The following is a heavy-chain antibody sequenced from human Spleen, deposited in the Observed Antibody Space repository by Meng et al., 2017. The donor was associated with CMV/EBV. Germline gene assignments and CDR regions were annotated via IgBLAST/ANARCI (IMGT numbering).Heavy chain of an antibody. CDR1: GGSISSYY. D-gene: IGHD2-2*02. CDR3: ARMTGGYCSSTSCYRGPGYYGMDV. Sequence: GSLRLSCTVSGGSISSYYWSWIRQPPGKGLEWIGYIYYSGSTNYNPSLKSRVTISVDTSKNQFSLKLSSVTAADTAVYYCARMTGGYCSSTSCYRGPGYYGMDVWGQETTVTVSS. V-gene: IGHV4-59*01. CDR2: IYYSGST. J-gene: IGHJ6*02.